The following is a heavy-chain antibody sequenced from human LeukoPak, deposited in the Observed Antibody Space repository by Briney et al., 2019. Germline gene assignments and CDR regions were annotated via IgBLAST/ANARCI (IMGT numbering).Heavy chain of an antibody. J-gene: IGHJ6*03. V-gene: IGHV3-30*02. CDR1: GFTFSSYG. CDR3: AKVGGYCSSTSCYEWGDYYYYMDV. D-gene: IGHD2-2*03. Sequence: GGSLRLSCAASGFTFSSYGMHWVRQAPGKGLEWVAFIRYDGSNKYYADSVKGRFTISRDNSKNTLYLQMNSLRAEDAAVYYCAKVGGYCSSTSCYEWGDYYYYMDVWGKGTTVTISS. CDR2: IRYDGSNK.